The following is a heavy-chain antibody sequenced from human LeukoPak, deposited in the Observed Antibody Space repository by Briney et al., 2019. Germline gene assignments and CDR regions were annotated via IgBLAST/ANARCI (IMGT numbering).Heavy chain of an antibody. CDR3: ARDLDRDGYNTGDY. CDR1: GGSISSYY. CDR2: IYYSGST. V-gene: IGHV4-59*01. Sequence: PSETLSLTCTVSGGSISSYYWSWIRQPPGKGLEWIGYIYYSGSTNYNPSLKSRVTISVDTSKNQFSLKLSSVTAADTAVYYCARDLDRDGYNTGDYWGQGTLATVSS. D-gene: IGHD5-24*01. J-gene: IGHJ4*02.